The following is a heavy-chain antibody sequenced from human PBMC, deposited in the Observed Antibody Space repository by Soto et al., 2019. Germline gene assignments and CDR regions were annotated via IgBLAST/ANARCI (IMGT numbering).Heavy chain of an antibody. CDR2: IIPILGVT. Sequence: QVQLVQSGAEVKKPGSSVKVSCKASGGTFSSYMISWVRQAPGQGLEWMGRIIPILGVTNYAQKFQGRVKCIAEKYTSRAYRELGSLTSEDTAVDYCAGGCWGSDLTGGVDDWGQGTLVTVSS. J-gene: IGHJ4*02. V-gene: IGHV1-69*02. CDR1: GGTFSSYM. D-gene: IGHD7-27*01. CDR3: AGGCWGSDLTGGVDD.